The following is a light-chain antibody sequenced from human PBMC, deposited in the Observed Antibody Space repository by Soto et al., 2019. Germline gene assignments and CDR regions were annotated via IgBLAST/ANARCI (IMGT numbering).Light chain of an antibody. CDR2: GAS. Sequence: TQSPGTLSVSPGERANLSCRASRSFSNNFAWYQQKPGQAPRLLIYGASSRAPGIPARFSGSGSETEFPLSISSLQSEDFAIYYCQQYSNWPFTFGPGTKVDLK. CDR3: QQYSNWPFT. J-gene: IGKJ3*01. CDR1: RSFSNN. V-gene: IGKV3D-15*01.